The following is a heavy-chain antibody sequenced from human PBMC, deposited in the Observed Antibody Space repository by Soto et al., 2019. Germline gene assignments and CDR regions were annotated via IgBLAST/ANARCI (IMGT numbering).Heavy chain of an antibody. CDR3: ARDGREASGMDV. CDR1: GGSISSHY. J-gene: IGHJ6*02. D-gene: IGHD1-26*01. Sequence: WETLSLTCTVSGGSISSHYWSWVRQAPGKGLEWIGHIYYRGSTSYNPSLRSRSTIAVDTSNNQFSLKLTSVTTADTAVYYCARDGREASGMDVWGQGTKVTVSS. V-gene: IGHV4-59*11. CDR2: IYYRGST.